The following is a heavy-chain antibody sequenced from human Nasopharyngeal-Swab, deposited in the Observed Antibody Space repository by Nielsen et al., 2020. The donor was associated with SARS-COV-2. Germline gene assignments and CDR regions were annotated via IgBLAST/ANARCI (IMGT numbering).Heavy chain of an antibody. CDR2: IYPGDSDT. CDR1: GYTFTSYW. J-gene: IGHJ4*02. CDR3: ARLVAVAGGGGGGADY. V-gene: IGHV5-51*01. D-gene: IGHD6-19*01. Sequence: GESLKISCKGSGYTFTSYWIVWVRQMPGKGLEWLGIIYPGDSDTRYSPSFQGQVTISADKSISTAYLQWSSLKASDTAMYYCARLVAVAGGGGGGADYWGQGTLVTVSS.